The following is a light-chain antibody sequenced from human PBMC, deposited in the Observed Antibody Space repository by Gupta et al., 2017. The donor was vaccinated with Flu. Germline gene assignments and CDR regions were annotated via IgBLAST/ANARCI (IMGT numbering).Light chain of an antibody. CDR3: NSRDSSGDRLI. CDR1: SLRTYY. CDR2: GKN. J-gene: IGLJ2*01. Sequence: SSELTQDPAVSVAWGQTVRITCQGDSLRTYYATWYQQKPGQAPVLVIYGKNNRPSGIPDRCSGSSSGNTASLTITGTQAEDEADYYCNSRDSSGDRLIFGGGTKVTVV. V-gene: IGLV3-19*01.